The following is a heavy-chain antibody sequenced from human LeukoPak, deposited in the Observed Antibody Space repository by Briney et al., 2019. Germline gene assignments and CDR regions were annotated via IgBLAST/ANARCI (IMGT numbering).Heavy chain of an antibody. V-gene: IGHV3-48*03. CDR3: ARASGYGAFDI. CDR2: ISSSGSTI. Sequence: GESLRLSCAASGFTFSSYEMNWVRQAPGKGLEWVSYISSSGSTIYYADSVKGRFTISRDNAKNSLYLQMNSLRAEDTAVYYCARASGYGAFDIWGQGTMVTVSS. CDR1: GFTFSSYE. J-gene: IGHJ3*02. D-gene: IGHD5-18*01.